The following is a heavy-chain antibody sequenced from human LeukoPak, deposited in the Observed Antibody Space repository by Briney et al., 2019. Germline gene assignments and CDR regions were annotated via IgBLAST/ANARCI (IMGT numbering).Heavy chain of an antibody. Sequence: GGSLRLSCAASGLNFSTYWMHWVRQPPGKGLVWVSRINSDGCTTTYADSVKGRFTISRDNAKKTLYLQMNSLRAEDTAVYYCARRLPDSSGYSLDYWGQGTLVTVSS. CDR2: INSDGCTT. V-gene: IGHV3-74*01. D-gene: IGHD3-22*01. J-gene: IGHJ4*02. CDR3: ARRLPDSSGYSLDY. CDR1: GLNFSTYW.